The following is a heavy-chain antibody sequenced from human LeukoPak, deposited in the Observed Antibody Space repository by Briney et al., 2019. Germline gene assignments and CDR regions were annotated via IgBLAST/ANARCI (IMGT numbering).Heavy chain of an antibody. CDR1: GFTFSNYW. D-gene: IGHD1-26*01. V-gene: IGHV3-74*01. CDR2: INSDGINT. CDR3: ARECSGSHEGYYYYYMDV. J-gene: IGHJ6*03. Sequence: QPGGSLRLSCAASGFTFSNYWMHWVRQAPGKGLVWVSRINSDGINTSYADSVKGRFTISRDNAKNTLNLQMNSLRAEDTAVYYCARECSGSHEGYYYYYMDVWGKGTTVTISS.